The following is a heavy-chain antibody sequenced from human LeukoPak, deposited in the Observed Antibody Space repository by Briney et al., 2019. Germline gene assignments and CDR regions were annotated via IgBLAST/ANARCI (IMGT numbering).Heavy chain of an antibody. Sequence: GGALRLSCAASGCTFSSFAMSWVRQAPGQGLEGVSAISDNSGNTYYADSVKGRFTISRDNSENTLYLQMNSLRAEDTALYYCSNGRTSSGTLQPDYWGQGTLVTVSS. J-gene: IGHJ4*02. CDR1: GCTFSSFA. CDR3: SNGRTSSGTLQPDY. V-gene: IGHV3-23*01. CDR2: ISDNSGNT. D-gene: IGHD6-19*01.